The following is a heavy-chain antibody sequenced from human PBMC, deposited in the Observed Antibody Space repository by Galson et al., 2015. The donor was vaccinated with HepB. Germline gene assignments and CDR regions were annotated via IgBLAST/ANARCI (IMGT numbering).Heavy chain of an antibody. D-gene: IGHD2-2*02. CDR1: GYTLTELS. V-gene: IGHV1-24*01. CDR3: AIEDPAAIPRLLMDV. Sequence: SVKVSCKVSGYTLTELSMHWVRQAPGKGLEWMGGFDPEDGETIYAQKFQGRVTMTEDTSTDAAYMELSSLRSEDTAVYYCAIEDPAAIPRLLMDVWGQGTTVTVSS. J-gene: IGHJ6*02. CDR2: FDPEDGET.